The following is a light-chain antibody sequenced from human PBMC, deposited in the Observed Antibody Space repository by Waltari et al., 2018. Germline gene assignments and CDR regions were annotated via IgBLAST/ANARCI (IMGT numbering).Light chain of an antibody. CDR1: TSNIGGTI. V-gene: IGLV1-44*01. CDR2: SKN. CDR3: ATWDDSLNGVV. J-gene: IGLJ2*01. Sequence: QSVETQPPAASGTPGRRVTISCSGSTSNIGGTIVTWDQHVPGTGPKLLIHSKNQRPSGVPDRFAASKSGTSASLAINGLQSEDEADYYCATWDDSLNGVVFGGGTKLTGL.